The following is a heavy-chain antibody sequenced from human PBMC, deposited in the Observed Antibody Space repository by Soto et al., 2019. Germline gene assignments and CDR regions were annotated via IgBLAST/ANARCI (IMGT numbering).Heavy chain of an antibody. CDR3: ARLPRSNILTGYYRRRWFDP. D-gene: IGHD3-9*01. CDR1: GYRFTSYW. CDR2: IDPSDSYT. J-gene: IGHJ5*02. Sequence: GESLTISCKGSGYRFTSYWISWVRQMPGKGLKWMGRIDPSDSYTNYSPSFQGHVTISADKSISTAYLQWSSLKASDTAMYYCARLPRSNILTGYYRRRWFDPWGQGTLVTVSS. V-gene: IGHV5-10-1*01.